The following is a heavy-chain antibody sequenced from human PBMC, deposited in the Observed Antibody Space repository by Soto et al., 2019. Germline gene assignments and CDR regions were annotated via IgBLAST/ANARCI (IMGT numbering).Heavy chain of an antibody. CDR1: GGTFSSYA. D-gene: IGHD3-16*02. CDR3: ARDGPYDYVWGSYRSFDY. J-gene: IGHJ4*02. Sequence: ASVKVSCKASGGTFSSYAISWVRQAPGQGLEWMGGIIPIFGTANYAQKFQGRVTITADESTSTAYMELSSLRSEDTAVYYCARDGPYDYVWGSYRSFDYWGQGTLVAVSS. V-gene: IGHV1-69*13. CDR2: IIPIFGTA.